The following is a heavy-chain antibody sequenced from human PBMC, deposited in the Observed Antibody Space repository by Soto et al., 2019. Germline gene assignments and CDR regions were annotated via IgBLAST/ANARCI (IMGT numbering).Heavy chain of an antibody. D-gene: IGHD2-21*01. CDR3: ARVSISHDYDLYFMDV. Sequence: EVQVVESGGGLVQPGGSLRLSCAASGFNVRVNYLTWVRQAPGKGLEWVSVTYTSGDTDYANSVKGRFTTSRDNTQYILYLELSSLRAEDTAEYYCARVSISHDYDLYFMDVWGKGTTVTVSS. CDR1: GFNVRVNY. CDR2: TYTSGDT. J-gene: IGHJ6*03. V-gene: IGHV3-66*01.